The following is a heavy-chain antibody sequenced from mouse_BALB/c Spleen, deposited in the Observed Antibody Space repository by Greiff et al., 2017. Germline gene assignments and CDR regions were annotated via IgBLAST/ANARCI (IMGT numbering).Heavy chain of an antibody. CDR1: GYTFTSYW. V-gene: IGHV1S16*01. D-gene: IGHD1-3*01. Sequence: QVQLQQSGTVLARPGASVKMSCKASGYTFTSYWMHWVKQRPGQGLEWIGEINPSNGGTNFNEKFKSKATLTVDKSSSTAYMQLSSLTSEDSAVYYCTSGNGAMDYWGQGTSVTVSS. CDR3: TSGNGAMDY. J-gene: IGHJ4*01. CDR2: INPSNGGT.